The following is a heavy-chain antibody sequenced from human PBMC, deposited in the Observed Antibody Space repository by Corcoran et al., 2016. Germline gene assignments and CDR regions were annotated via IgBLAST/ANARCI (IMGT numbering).Heavy chain of an antibody. Sequence: EVQLVESGGGLIQPGGSLRLSCAASGFTVSSNYMSWVRQAPGKGLEWVSVIYSGGSTYYADSVKGRFTISRDNSKNTRYLQMNSLRAEDTAVYYCARQTGYSYGYGMDVWGQGTTVTVSS. CDR2: IYSGGST. CDR3: ARQTGYSYGYGMDV. J-gene: IGHJ6*02. V-gene: IGHV3-53*01. CDR1: GFTVSSNY. D-gene: IGHD5-18*01.